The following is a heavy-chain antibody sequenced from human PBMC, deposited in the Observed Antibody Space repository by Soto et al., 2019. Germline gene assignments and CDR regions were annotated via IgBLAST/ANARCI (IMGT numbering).Heavy chain of an antibody. V-gene: IGHV1-69*01. Sequence: QAQVVQSGAEVRKPGSSVKLSCKASEGTFNSSAIAWVRQAPGQGLEWMGGIIPYYNTLNYAQKFQDRVTSTADDSTNTVYMELSSLRSDDTAVYFCASGASRWYPYCLDSWAQGTLVTVSS. CDR1: EGTFNSSA. CDR3: ASGASRWYPYCLDS. D-gene: IGHD6-13*01. CDR2: IIPYYNTL. J-gene: IGHJ4*02.